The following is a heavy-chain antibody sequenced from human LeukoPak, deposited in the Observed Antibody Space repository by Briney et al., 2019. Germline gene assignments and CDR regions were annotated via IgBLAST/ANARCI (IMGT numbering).Heavy chain of an antibody. Sequence: ASETLSLTCAVSGGSISSSNWWSWVRQPPRKGLEWIGEIYHSGSTNYNPSLKSRVTISVDKSKNQFSLKLSSVTAADTAVYYCAREELGEAAGTAADYWGQGTLVTVSS. V-gene: IGHV4-4*02. CDR2: IYHSGST. D-gene: IGHD6-13*01. J-gene: IGHJ4*02. CDR1: GGSISSSNW. CDR3: AREELGEAAGTAADY.